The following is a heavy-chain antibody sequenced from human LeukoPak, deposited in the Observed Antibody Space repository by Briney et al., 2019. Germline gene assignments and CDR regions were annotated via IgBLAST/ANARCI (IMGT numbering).Heavy chain of an antibody. D-gene: IGHD5-18*01. J-gene: IGHJ4*02. CDR2: ISAYNGNT. V-gene: IGHV1-18*01. Sequence: GASVKVSCKASGYTFTSYGISWVRQAPGQGLAWMGWISAYNGNTNYAQKLQGRVTMTTDTSTSTAYMGLRSLRSDDAAVYYCSRSVVRYTQGTFDYWGQGTLVTVSS. CDR3: SRSVVRYTQGTFDY. CDR1: GYTFTSYG.